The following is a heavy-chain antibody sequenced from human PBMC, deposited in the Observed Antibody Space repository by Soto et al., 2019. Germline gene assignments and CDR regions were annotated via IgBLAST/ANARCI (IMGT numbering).Heavy chain of an antibody. V-gene: IGHV1-18*01. CDR3: AMVDVYVTPSPQDV. Sequence: QVQLVQSGAEVKNPGASVKVSCKASGYTFTRYGIGWARQAPGQGLEWMGWINTYNGNTNYGQNVQGRVTLTTHTSTSTAYMELRSLRSNDTAIYYCAMVDVYVTPSPQDVWGQGTTVIVSS. CDR2: INTYNGNT. CDR1: GYTFTRYG. J-gene: IGHJ6*02. D-gene: IGHD3-16*01.